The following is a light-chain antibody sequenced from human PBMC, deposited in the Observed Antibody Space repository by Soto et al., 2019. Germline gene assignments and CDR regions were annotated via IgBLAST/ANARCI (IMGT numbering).Light chain of an antibody. CDR3: QQYGSSPRT. CDR1: QSVTNN. V-gene: IGKV3-20*01. J-gene: IGKJ1*01. CDR2: GAS. Sequence: DIVLTPSPAPLSVSPGERATLSCRASQSVTNNLAWYQQKPGQGPGLVIYGASSRASGIPDRFSGSGSGTDFTLTISRLEPEDFAVYYCQQYGSSPRTFGQGTKVDIK.